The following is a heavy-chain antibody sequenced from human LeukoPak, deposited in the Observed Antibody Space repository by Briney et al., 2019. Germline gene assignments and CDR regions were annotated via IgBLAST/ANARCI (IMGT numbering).Heavy chain of an antibody. CDR2: ISSRSTYI. Sequence: PGGSLRLSCAASGFTLSRYSMNWVRQAPGKGLEWVSSISSRSTYIYHADSVKGRFTISRDNAKNSLFLQMNSLRAEDTAVYFCAKSTRAVMAMMDVWGKGTTVTVSS. J-gene: IGHJ6*04. D-gene: IGHD3-16*01. CDR3: AKSTRAVMAMMDV. V-gene: IGHV3-21*01. CDR1: GFTLSRYS.